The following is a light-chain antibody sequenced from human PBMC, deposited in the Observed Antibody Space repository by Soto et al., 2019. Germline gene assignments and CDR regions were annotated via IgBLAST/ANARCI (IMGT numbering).Light chain of an antibody. CDR2: AAS. Sequence: DIQMTQSPSSLSASVRDKVTITCRASQGNSNYLAWYQQKPGKVPKLLIYAASTLQSGVPSRFSGSGSGTDFTLTISSLQPEDVATYYCQKYNSARWTFGQGTKVEIK. CDR3: QKYNSARWT. CDR1: QGNSNY. J-gene: IGKJ1*01. V-gene: IGKV1-27*01.